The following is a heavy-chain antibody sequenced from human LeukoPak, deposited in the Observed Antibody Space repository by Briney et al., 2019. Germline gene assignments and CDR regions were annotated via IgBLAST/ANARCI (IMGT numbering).Heavy chain of an antibody. CDR1: GFSFSSYE. V-gene: IGHV3-48*03. J-gene: IGHJ4*02. Sequence: QPGGSLRLSCAASGFSFSSYEMNWVRQAPGKGLEWVSHISSDGRVGRYVDSVRGRFTMSRDNAKNLLFLQMNGLRVEDTAVYYCARGTLNGPFVISLDYWGQGALVTVSS. D-gene: IGHD3-9*01. CDR3: ARGTLNGPFVISLDY. CDR2: ISSDGRVG.